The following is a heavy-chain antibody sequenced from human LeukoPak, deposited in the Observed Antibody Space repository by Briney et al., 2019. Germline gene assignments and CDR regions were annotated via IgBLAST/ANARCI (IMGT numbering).Heavy chain of an antibody. Sequence: GGSLRLSCAASGFTFSSYGMSWVRQAPGKGLEWVSAISGSGGSTYYADSVKGRFTISRDNSKNTLYLQMNSLRAEDTAVYYCARDLQELLRVMGGWGQGTLVTVSS. V-gene: IGHV3-23*01. D-gene: IGHD1-26*01. CDR3: ARDLQELLRVMGG. CDR1: GFTFSSYG. J-gene: IGHJ4*02. CDR2: ISGSGGST.